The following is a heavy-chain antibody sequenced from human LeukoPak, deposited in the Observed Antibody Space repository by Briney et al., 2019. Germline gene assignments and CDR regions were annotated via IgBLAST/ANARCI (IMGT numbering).Heavy chain of an antibody. V-gene: IGHV3-30*18. Sequence: PGGSLRLSCAASGLMFSNYGMQWVRQAPGKGLEWVAVISYDGSKKYYADSVKGRFTISRDNSKNTLYLQMNSLRAEDTAVYYCAKDLRRRYYFGSGSRGGTFDIWGQGTMVTVSS. CDR1: GLMFSNYG. CDR3: AKDLRRRYYFGSGSRGGTFDI. J-gene: IGHJ3*02. D-gene: IGHD3-10*01. CDR2: ISYDGSKK.